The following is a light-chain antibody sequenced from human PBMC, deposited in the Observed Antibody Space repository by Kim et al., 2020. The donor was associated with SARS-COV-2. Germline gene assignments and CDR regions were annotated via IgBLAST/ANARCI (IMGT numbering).Light chain of an antibody. J-gene: IGLJ1*01. Sequence: SYELTQPPSVSVSPGQTASVTCSGNNLADKYVCWYQQKPGQSPVLILYQDTKRPSGIPERFSGSNSGKTATLTISGTQAMDEADYYCQAWDSTTAVFGTGTKVTGL. CDR3: QAWDSTTAV. CDR2: QDT. V-gene: IGLV3-1*01. CDR1: NLADKY.